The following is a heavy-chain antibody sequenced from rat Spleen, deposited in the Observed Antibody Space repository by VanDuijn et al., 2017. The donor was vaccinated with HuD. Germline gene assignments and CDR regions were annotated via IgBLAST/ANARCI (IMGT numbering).Heavy chain of an antibody. J-gene: IGHJ4*01. V-gene: IGHV3-1*01. CDR2: ISYSGST. Sequence: EVQLQESGPGLVKPSQSLSLTCSVTGFSITTHYWDWIRKFPGNKMEWIGHISYSGSTSYNPSLKSRISITRDTSKNQFFLQLNSVTTEDTATYYCARSYYDGYADAWGQGASVTVSS. D-gene: IGHD1-12*03. CDR1: GFSITTHY. CDR3: ARSYYDGYADA.